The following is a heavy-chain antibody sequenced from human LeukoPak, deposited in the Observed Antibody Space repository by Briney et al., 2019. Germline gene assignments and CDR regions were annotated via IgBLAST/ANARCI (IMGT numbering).Heavy chain of an antibody. D-gene: IGHD2-21*01. CDR2: TYYRSKCYN. Sequence: SQTLSLTRALSGDSVSSNSAAWIWIRQSPSRGLEWLGRTYYRSKCYNDYAVSVKSRITINPDTSKNQFSLQLDSVTPEDTAVYYCCHSLSGRTGAFDIWGRGTVVTVSS. J-gene: IGHJ3*02. CDR1: GDSVSSNSAA. V-gene: IGHV6-1*01. CDR3: CHSLSGRTGAFDI.